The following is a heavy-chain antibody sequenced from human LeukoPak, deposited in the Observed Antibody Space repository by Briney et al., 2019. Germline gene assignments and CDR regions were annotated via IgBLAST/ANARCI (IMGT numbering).Heavy chain of an antibody. CDR3: ARESGSSPFDY. J-gene: IGHJ4*02. CDR1: GYMFTGYY. Sequence: APVKVSCKASGYMFTGYYMHWVRQAPGQGLEWMGWINPNTGGTSYAQKFQGRVTMTRDTSISTAYMELSRLGSDDTAVYYCARESGSSPFDYWGQGTLVPVSS. V-gene: IGHV1-2*02. CDR2: INPNTGGT. D-gene: IGHD2-15*01.